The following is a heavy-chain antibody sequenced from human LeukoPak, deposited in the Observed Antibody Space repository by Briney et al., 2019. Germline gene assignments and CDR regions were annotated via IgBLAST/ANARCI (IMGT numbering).Heavy chain of an antibody. CDR1: GYTFTGYY. D-gene: IGHD2-2*01. CDR2: INPNSGGT. CDR3: ARDRTPGDYYYGMDV. J-gene: IGHJ6*02. Sequence: ASVKVSCKASGYTFTGYYMHWVRQAPGQGLEWMGWINPNSGGTNYAQKFQGWVTMTRDTSISTAYMELSRLRSDDTAVYYCARDRTPGDYYYGMDVWGQGTTVTVSS. V-gene: IGHV1-2*04.